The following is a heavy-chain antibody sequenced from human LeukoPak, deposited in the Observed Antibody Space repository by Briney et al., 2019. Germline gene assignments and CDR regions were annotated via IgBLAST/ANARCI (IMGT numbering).Heavy chain of an antibody. CDR1: GFTFSSYG. Sequence: GGSLRLSCAASGFTFSSYGMHWVRQAPGKGLEWVAVIWYDGSNKYYADSVKGRFTISRDNSKNTLYLQMNSLRAEDTAVYYCAKAAKKYYFDYWGQGTLVTVSS. CDR2: IWYDGSNK. J-gene: IGHJ4*02. CDR3: AKAAKKYYFDY. V-gene: IGHV3-33*06.